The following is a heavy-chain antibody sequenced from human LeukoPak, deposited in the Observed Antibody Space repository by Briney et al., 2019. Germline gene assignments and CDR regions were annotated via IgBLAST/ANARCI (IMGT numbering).Heavy chain of an antibody. D-gene: IGHD6-6*01. CDR1: GFTLRNHW. V-gene: IGHV3-74*01. J-gene: IGHJ4*02. CDR3: AKIEGSSSYYFDY. Sequence: PGGSLRLSCVASGFTLRNHWMHWVRQAPGKGLIWVSRISRDGSTTDYADSVRGRFTISRDNAKNTLFLQMSSPRTEATADYSSAKIEGSSSYYFDYWGQGTLVTVSS. CDR2: ISRDGSTT.